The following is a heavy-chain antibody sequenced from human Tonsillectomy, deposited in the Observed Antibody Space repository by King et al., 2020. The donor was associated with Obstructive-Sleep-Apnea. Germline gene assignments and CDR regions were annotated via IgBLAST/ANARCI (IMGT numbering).Heavy chain of an antibody. V-gene: IGHV4-39*07. CDR1: GDSISSGSYY. J-gene: IGHJ4*02. D-gene: IGHD6-19*01. CDR3: AREESSHWYGPITY. CDR2: IYYSGST. Sequence: QLQESGPGLVKPSETLSLTCIVSGDSISSGSYYWGWIRQPPGKGLEWIGSIYYSGSTYYNPSLKSRVTISVDTSKNQFSLKLSSVTAAYTAVYYCAREESSHWYGPITYWGQGTLVTVSS.